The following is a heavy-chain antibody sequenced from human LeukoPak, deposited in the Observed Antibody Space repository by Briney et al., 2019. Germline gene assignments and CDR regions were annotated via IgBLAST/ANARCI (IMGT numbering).Heavy chain of an antibody. Sequence: PGGSLRLSCAASGFTFSSYAMSWVRQAPGKGLEWVSSISGSGDNTYYADSVKDRFSISRDNSKTTVSLQMNSLRAEDTAVYYCAREGGDIVVVVAATNSWFDPWGQGTLVTVSS. J-gene: IGHJ5*02. CDR2: ISGSGDNT. CDR3: AREGGDIVVVVAATNSWFDP. V-gene: IGHV3-23*01. D-gene: IGHD2-15*01. CDR1: GFTFSSYA.